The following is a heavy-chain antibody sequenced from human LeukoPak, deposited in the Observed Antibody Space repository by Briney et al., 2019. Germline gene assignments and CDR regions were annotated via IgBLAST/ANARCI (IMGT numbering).Heavy chain of an antibody. CDR2: IYTCGST. Sequence: SETLSLTCTVSGGSISSYYWSWIRQPPGKGLEWIGYIYTCGSTNYNLSLKSRVTISVDTSKNQFSLKLSSVTAADTAVYYCARHASTGYYDSSGYLIYYYYYMDVWGKGTTVTVSS. V-gene: IGHV4-4*09. J-gene: IGHJ6*03. D-gene: IGHD3-22*01. CDR3: ARHASTGYYDSSGYLIYYYYYMDV. CDR1: GGSISSYY.